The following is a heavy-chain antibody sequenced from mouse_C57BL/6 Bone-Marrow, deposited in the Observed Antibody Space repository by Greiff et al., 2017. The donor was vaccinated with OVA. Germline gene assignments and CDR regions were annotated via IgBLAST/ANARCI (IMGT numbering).Heavy chain of an antibody. CDR3: AREGTTVVPL. CDR2: ISDGGSYT. Sequence: EVQVVESGGGLVKPGGSLKLSCAASGFTFSSYAMSWVRQTPEKRLEWVATISDGGSYTYYPDNVKGRFTISRDNAKNNLYLQMSHLKSEDTAMYYCAREGTTVVPLWGQGTTLTVSS. CDR1: GFTFSSYA. D-gene: IGHD1-1*01. J-gene: IGHJ2*01. V-gene: IGHV5-4*01.